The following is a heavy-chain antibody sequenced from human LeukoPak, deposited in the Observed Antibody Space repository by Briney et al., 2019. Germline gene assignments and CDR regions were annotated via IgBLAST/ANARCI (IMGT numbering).Heavy chain of an antibody. CDR3: ARGITGTITVHYYYYMDV. CDR1: GGTFSSYA. D-gene: IGHD1-7*01. CDR2: IIPIFGTA. J-gene: IGHJ6*03. V-gene: IGHV1-69*05. Sequence: SVKVSCKASGGTFSSYAISWVRQAPGQGLEWMGGIIPIFGTANYAQKFQGRVTITTDESTSTAYMELSSLRSEDTAVYYCARGITGTITVHYYYYMDVWGKGTTVTVSS.